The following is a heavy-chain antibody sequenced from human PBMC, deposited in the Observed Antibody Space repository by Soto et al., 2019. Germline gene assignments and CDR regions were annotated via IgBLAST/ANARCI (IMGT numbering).Heavy chain of an antibody. CDR2: ISSRDGFI. V-gene: IGHV3-48*02. J-gene: IGHJ3*01. Sequence: QPGGSLRLSCAASGFTLNSYSINWVRQAPGKGLEWVAYISSRDGFIRYADSVRGRFTISEDSAKNSVFLQMNSLGDEDTAVYFCARDSLWAFDVWGQGTMVTVSS. CDR3: ARDSLWAFDV. CDR1: GFTLNSYS.